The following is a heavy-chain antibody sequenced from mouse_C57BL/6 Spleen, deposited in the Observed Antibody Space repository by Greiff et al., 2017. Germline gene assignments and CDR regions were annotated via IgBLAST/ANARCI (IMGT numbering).Heavy chain of an antibody. CDR3: ASADYGSSYFDY. J-gene: IGHJ2*01. Sequence: QVQLQQPGAELVRPGSSVKLSCKASGYTFTSYWMHWVKQRPIQGLEWIGNIDTSDSETHYNQKFKDKATLTVDKSSSTAYMQLSSLTSEDSAVYYCASADYGSSYFDYWGQGTTLTVSS. V-gene: IGHV1-52*01. CDR1: GYTFTSYW. CDR2: IDTSDSET. D-gene: IGHD1-1*01.